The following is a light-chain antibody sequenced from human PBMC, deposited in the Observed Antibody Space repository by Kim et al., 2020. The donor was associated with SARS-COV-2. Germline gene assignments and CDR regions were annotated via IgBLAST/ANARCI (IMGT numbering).Light chain of an antibody. Sequence: GPSVTISGTGTGSDIGAYNYVSWYQQHPGKAPKLMVYDVSERPSGVPDRFSGSKSGSTASLTIAGLQAADEADYYCFSYGGSYTWVFGGGTQLTVL. CDR2: DVS. V-gene: IGLV2-11*01. J-gene: IGLJ3*02. CDR3: FSYGGSYTWV. CDR1: GSDIGAYNY.